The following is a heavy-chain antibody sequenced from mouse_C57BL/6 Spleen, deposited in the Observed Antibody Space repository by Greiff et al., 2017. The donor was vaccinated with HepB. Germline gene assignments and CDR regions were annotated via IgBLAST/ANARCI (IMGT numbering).Heavy chain of an antibody. CDR3: ARDTTVVVRDAMDY. V-gene: IGHV1-81*01. CDR1: GYTFTSYG. D-gene: IGHD1-1*01. J-gene: IGHJ4*01. Sequence: QVQLQQSGAELARPGASVKLSCKASGYTFTSYGISWVKQRTGQGLEWIGEIYPRSGNTYYNEKFKGKATLTADKSSSTAYMELRSLTSEDSAVYFCARDTTVVVRDAMDYWGQGTSVTVSS. CDR2: IYPRSGNT.